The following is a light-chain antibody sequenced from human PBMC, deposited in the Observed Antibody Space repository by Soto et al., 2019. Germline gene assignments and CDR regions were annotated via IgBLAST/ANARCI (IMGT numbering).Light chain of an antibody. V-gene: IGKV1-27*01. CDR3: QKYNSAPLT. Sequence: DVQMTQSPSSLSAFVGDRVTITCRASQGIAPYLAWFQQKPGKVPKLLIYATSTLQSGVPSRFSGSGSGTDVTLTVTSLQPEDVGNSYCQKYNSAPLTFGGGTKVEI. J-gene: IGKJ4*01. CDR2: ATS. CDR1: QGIAPY.